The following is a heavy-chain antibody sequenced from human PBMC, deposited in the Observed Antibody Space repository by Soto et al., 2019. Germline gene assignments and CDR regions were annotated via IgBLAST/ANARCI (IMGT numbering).Heavy chain of an antibody. CDR3: ARDLSNYYYESSGYYYYFDY. J-gene: IGHJ4*02. D-gene: IGHD3-22*01. CDR1: GFTFSSYS. Sequence: GGSLRLSCAASGFTFSSYSMNWVRQAPGKGLEWVSSISSSSSYIYSADSVKGRFTISRDNAKNSLYLQMNSLRAEDTAVYYCARDLSNYYYESSGYYYYFDYWGQGTLVTVSS. CDR2: ISSSSSYI. V-gene: IGHV3-21*01.